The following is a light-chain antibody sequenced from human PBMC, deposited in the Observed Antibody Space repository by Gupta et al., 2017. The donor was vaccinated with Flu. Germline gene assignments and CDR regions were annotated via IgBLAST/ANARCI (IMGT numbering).Light chain of an antibody. Sequence: DIVMTQSPASLAVSLGERATINCKSSQNILYSSNNKNYSAWYQQKPGQPPKLLIYWASTRESGVPDRFTGSGSGTDFTLTISSLQAGDVAVYYCQQYYSPPSTFGQGTTVEIK. CDR2: WAS. CDR3: QQYYSPPST. CDR1: QNILYSSNNKNY. V-gene: IGKV4-1*01. J-gene: IGKJ1*01.